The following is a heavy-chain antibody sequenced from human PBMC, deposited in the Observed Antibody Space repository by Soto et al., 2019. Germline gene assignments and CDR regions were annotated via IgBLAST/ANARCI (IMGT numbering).Heavy chain of an antibody. V-gene: IGHV3-23*01. CDR3: ARKVLGSTSRPDWWYFDL. D-gene: IGHD2-2*01. J-gene: IGHJ2*01. CDR2: ISGGGDRT. Sequence: EVQLLESGGGLVQPGGSLRLSCVGSGFTFINYAMNWVRQTPGKGLEWVSTISGGGDRTFDADTVKGRFTISRDNSKNTVNLQMTSLRADATAVYYCARKVLGSTSRPDWWYFDLWGRGTLVTVSS. CDR1: GFTFINYA.